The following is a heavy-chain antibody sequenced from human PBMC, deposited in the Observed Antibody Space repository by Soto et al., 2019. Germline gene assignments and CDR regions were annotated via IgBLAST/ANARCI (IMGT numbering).Heavy chain of an antibody. CDR1: GGSFSGYY. CDR2: INHSGST. CDR3: ARGRGRIEASPRIDY. J-gene: IGHJ4*02. D-gene: IGHD1-26*01. V-gene: IGHV4-34*01. Sequence: AETLALSCAVYGGSFSGYYWNWIRQPPGKGLEWIGEINHSGSTNYNPSLKSRVTISVDTSKNQFSLKLSSVTAADTAVYYCARGRGRIEASPRIDYWGQGTMVTVSS.